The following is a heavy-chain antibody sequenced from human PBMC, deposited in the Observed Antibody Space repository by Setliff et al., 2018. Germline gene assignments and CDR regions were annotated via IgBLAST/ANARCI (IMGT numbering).Heavy chain of an antibody. J-gene: IGHJ5*02. CDR2: INHSGST. Sequence: SETLSLTCAASGGSISSYYWTWIRQPPGKGLEWVGEINHSGSTDYSPSLKSLITISIDRSKNQFSLELSSVTAADTAVYYCATDGPVLNGDYISWGQGTLVTVSS. V-gene: IGHV4-34*01. D-gene: IGHD3-10*01. CDR3: ATDGPVLNGDYIS. CDR1: GGSISSYY.